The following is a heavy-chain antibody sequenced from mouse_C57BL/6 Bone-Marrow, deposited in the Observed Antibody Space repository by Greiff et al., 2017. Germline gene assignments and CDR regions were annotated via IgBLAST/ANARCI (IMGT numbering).Heavy chain of an antibody. D-gene: IGHD2-3*01. Sequence: EVKLMESEGGLVQPGSSMKLSCTASGFTFSDYYMAWVRQVPEKGLEWVANINYDGSSTYYLDSLKSRFIISRDNAKNILYLQMSSLKSEDTATYYCARDRSDGYTFAYWGQGTLVTVSA. CDR2: INYDGSST. CDR1: GFTFSDYY. J-gene: IGHJ3*01. CDR3: ARDRSDGYTFAY. V-gene: IGHV5-16*01.